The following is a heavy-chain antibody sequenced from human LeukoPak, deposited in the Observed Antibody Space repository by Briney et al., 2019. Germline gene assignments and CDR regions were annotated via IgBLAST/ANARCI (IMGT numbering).Heavy chain of an antibody. CDR2: INSSNRYI. D-gene: IGHD1-26*01. V-gene: IGHV3-21*01. CDR3: ARDSFGGSYPNWFDP. Sequence: PGGSLRLSCAASGFTCSSYSMNRVRQAPGMGLEWVSSINSSNRYIYYTDSVKGRFTISRDNAKNSLYLQMNGLRAEDTAVYYCARDSFGGSYPNWFDPWGQGTLVTVSS. CDR1: GFTCSSYS. J-gene: IGHJ5*02.